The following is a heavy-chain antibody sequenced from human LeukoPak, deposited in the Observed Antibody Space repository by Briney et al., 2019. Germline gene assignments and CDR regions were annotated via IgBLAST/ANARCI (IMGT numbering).Heavy chain of an antibody. CDR1: GFTFSSYE. CDR2: ISSSGSTI. V-gene: IGHV3-48*03. CDR3: ARLAGGYYYYMDV. Sequence: GGSLRLSSAASGFTFSSYEMNWLRQAPGKGLEWVSYISSSGSTIYYADSVKGRFTISRDNAKNSLYLQMNSLRAEDTAVYYCARLAGGYYYYMDVWGKGTTVTVSS. J-gene: IGHJ6*03. D-gene: IGHD2-21*01.